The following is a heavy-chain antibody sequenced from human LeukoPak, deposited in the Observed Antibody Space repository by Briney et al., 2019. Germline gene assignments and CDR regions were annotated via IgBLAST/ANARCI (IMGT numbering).Heavy chain of an antibody. D-gene: IGHD4-11*01. CDR3: ARVSTRRQYYFDY. CDR1: GFTFSSYS. CDR2: ISSSGSYI. V-gene: IGHV3-21*01. J-gene: IGHJ4*02. Sequence: GGSLRLSCAASGFTFSSYSMNWVRQAPGKGLEWVSSISSSGSYIYYADSVKGRFTISRDNAKNSLYLQMNSLRAEDTAVYYCARVSTRRQYYFDYWGQGTLVTVSS.